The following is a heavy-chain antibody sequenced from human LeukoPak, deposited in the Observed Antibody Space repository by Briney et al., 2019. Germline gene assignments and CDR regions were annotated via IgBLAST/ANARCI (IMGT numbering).Heavy chain of an antibody. CDR3: PTDSSGYFPPIADY. CDR1: GFTFSSYA. D-gene: IGHD3-22*01. CDR2: MSGSGGST. V-gene: IGHV3-23*01. J-gene: IGHJ4*02. Sequence: GGSLRLSCAASGFTFSSYAMSWVREAPGKGVEWVSAMSGSGGSTSYADPVKGRFTISRDNSKTPLYLQMNSLRAEDTAVYYCPTDSSGYFPPIADYWGQGTLVTVSS.